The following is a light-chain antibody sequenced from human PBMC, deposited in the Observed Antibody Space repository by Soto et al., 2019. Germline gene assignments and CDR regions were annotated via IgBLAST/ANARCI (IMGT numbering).Light chain of an antibody. CDR3: CSYTSSNTWV. CDR2: DVS. J-gene: IGLJ3*02. Sequence: QSALTQPRSVSGSPGQSVTISCTGTSSDVGGYNYVSWYQQHPGKAPKLMIYDVSKRPSGVPDRFSGSKSGNTASLTISGLQAEDEADYYCCSYTSSNTWVFGGGTKLTVL. CDR1: SSDVGGYNY. V-gene: IGLV2-11*01.